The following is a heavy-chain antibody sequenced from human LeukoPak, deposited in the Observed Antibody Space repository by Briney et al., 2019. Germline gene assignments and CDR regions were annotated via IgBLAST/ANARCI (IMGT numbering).Heavy chain of an antibody. D-gene: IGHD6-19*01. CDR2: IYYSGST. CDR1: GGSISSSTYY. V-gene: IGHV4-39*01. CDR3: ATNSGWRFDY. J-gene: IGHJ4*02. Sequence: SETLSLTCTVSGGSISSSTYYWGWIRQPPGKGLEWIGGIYYSGSTYYNPSLKSRVTISVDTSKNQCSLKLSSVTAVDTAVYYGATNSGWRFDYWGQGTLVTASS.